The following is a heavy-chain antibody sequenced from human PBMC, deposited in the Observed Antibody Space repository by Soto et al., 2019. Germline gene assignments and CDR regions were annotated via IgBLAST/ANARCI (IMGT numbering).Heavy chain of an antibody. J-gene: IGHJ4*02. CDR1: GGTLTRFINYP. CDR2: IVPNIGTV. D-gene: IGHD3-10*01. CDR3: ARRDTDGFLRYFDN. Sequence: ASVKVSCKASGGTLTRFINYPIDWVRQAPRQGLEWMGGIVPNIGTVNYAQKFQGRVTITADKSTGTAFMELNSLRSEDTALYFCARRDTDGFLRYFDNWGQGTLVTAPQ. V-gene: IGHV1-69*06.